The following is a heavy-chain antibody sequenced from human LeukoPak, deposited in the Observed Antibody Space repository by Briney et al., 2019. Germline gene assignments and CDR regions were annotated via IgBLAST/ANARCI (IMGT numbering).Heavy chain of an antibody. CDR1: GFTFGSYG. V-gene: IGHV3-30*03. D-gene: IGHD3-22*01. J-gene: IGHJ3*02. Sequence: GGSLRLSCAASGFTFGSYGMHWVRQAPGKGLDWVALISSDGSTKYYADSVKGRFTISRDNSKNTLYLQMNSLRAEDTAVDYCASRTYYYDSSGYAFDIWGQGTMVTVSS. CDR2: ISSDGSTK. CDR3: ASRTYYYDSSGYAFDI.